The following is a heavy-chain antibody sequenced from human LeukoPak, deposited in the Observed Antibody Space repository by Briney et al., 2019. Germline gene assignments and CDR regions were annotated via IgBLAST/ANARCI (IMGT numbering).Heavy chain of an antibody. D-gene: IGHD1-26*01. J-gene: IGHJ5*02. Sequence: ASVKVSCKASGGTFSSYAISWVRQAPGQGLEWMGRIIPILGIANYAQKFQGRVTITADKSTSTAYMGLSSLRSEDTAVYYCASLTKIVGANPWGQGTLVTVS. CDR3: ASLTKIVGANP. CDR2: IIPILGIA. V-gene: IGHV1-69*04. CDR1: GGTFSSYA.